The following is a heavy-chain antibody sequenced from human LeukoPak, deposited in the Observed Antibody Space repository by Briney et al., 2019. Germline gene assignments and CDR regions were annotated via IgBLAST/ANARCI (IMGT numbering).Heavy chain of an antibody. CDR1: GFTFSSHW. D-gene: IGHD1/OR15-1a*01. CDR3: ARDLTWNTADY. V-gene: IGHV3-74*01. J-gene: IGHJ4*02. Sequence: GGSLRLSCVGSGFTFSSHWMHWFRQVPGEGLVWVSRIDLDGTTTGYAESVRGRFAISRDNAKNTLFLQMNGLRAEDTAVYYCARDLTWNTADYWGQGTLVTVSS. CDR2: IDLDGTTT.